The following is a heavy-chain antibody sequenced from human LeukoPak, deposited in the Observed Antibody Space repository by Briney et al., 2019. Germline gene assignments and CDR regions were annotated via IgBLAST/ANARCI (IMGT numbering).Heavy chain of an antibody. CDR1: GFIFSRYV. D-gene: IGHD6-13*01. J-gene: IGHJ4*02. CDR3: AKHRSGIAVSGSNY. Sequence: PGGSLRLSCAASGFIFSRYVMSWVRQAPGRGLEWVSVSVISGSGGSTYYADSVKGRFTISRDDSKNTLYLQMNNLRAEDTAVYYCAKHRSGIAVSGSNYWGQGTLVSVSS. V-gene: IGHV3-23*01. CDR2: ISGSGGST.